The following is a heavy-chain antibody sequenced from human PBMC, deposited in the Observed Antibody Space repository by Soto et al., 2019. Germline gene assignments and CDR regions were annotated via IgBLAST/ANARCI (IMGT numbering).Heavy chain of an antibody. V-gene: IGHV3-23*01. CDR2: ISASGGST. CDR3: AKHNGTYYYYYGMDV. J-gene: IGHJ6*02. Sequence: EVQLLESGGGLVQPGGSLRLSCVASGFTFSNYAMSWVRQAPGKGLEWVSGISASGGSTYYADSVKGRFTISRDNSYLQMNSLRAEDTAVYYCAKHNGTYYYYYGMDVWGQGTTVIVSS. CDR1: GFTFSNYA. D-gene: IGHD1-26*01.